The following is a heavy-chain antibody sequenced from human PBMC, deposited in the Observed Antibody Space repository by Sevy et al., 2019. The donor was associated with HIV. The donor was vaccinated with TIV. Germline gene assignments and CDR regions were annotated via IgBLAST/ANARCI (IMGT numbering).Heavy chain of an antibody. V-gene: IGHV3-33*01. CDR3: ARELRSYSSSSGGFDY. J-gene: IGHJ4*02. CDR2: LWYDGVNE. D-gene: IGHD6-6*01. Sequence: GGSLRLSCAASGFSFTTYGINWVRQAPGKGLEWVAVLWYDGVNEYYADSVKGRFTISRDNSKNTLYLQMNSLRVEDTAVYYCARELRSYSSSSGGFDYWGQGTLVTVSS. CDR1: GFSFTTYG.